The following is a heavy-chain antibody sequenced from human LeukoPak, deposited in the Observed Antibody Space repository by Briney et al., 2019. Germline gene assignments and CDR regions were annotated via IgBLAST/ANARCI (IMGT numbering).Heavy chain of an antibody. Sequence: ASVKVSCKASGYTFTGYYMHWVRQAPGQGLEWMGWISAYNGNTNYAQKLQGRVTMTTDTSTSTAYMELRSLRSDDTAVYYCARVPLGYCSGGSCYSDAFDIWGQGTTVTVSS. CDR3: ARVPLGYCSGGSCYSDAFDI. V-gene: IGHV1-18*04. CDR2: ISAYNGNT. J-gene: IGHJ3*02. CDR1: GYTFTGYY. D-gene: IGHD2-15*01.